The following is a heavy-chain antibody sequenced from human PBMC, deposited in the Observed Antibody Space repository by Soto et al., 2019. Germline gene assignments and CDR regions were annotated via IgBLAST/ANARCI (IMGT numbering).Heavy chain of an antibody. V-gene: IGHV3-21*01. CDR1: GFTFDRYS. J-gene: IGHJ6*02. Sequence: EVQLVESGGGPVKPGGSLRLSCVASGFTFDRYSMNWVRQAPGKGLEWLSFISFSSSYIFDADSVKGRFTISRDNAKNTLYLQMNNLSAEDTAVYYCARTVYYDFWSGYGMDVWGQGTTVTVSS. D-gene: IGHD3-3*01. CDR3: ARTVYYDFWSGYGMDV. CDR2: ISFSSSYI.